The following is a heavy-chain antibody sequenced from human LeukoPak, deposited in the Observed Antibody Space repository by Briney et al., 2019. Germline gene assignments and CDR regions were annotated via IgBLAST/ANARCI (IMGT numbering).Heavy chain of an antibody. Sequence: ASVKVSCKASGYTFTSYGISWVRQAPGQGLEWMGWISAYNGNTNYAQKLQGRVTMTTDTSTSTAYMELRSLRSDDTAVFYCARDKFTTVVVGANYYYYGMDVWGQGTTVTVSS. D-gene: IGHD1-26*01. J-gene: IGHJ6*02. V-gene: IGHV1-18*01. CDR3: ARDKFTTVVVGANYYYYGMDV. CDR2: ISAYNGNT. CDR1: GYTFTSYG.